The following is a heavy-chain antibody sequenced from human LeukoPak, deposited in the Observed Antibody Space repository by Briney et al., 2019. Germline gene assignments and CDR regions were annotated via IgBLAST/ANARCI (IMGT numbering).Heavy chain of an antibody. D-gene: IGHD3-22*01. CDR2: IYYSGST. V-gene: IGHV4-39*01. CDR3: ARGPNYDSSGYYYEMAAFDI. CDR1: GGSISSSSYY. J-gene: IGHJ3*02. Sequence: SETLSLTCTVSGGSISSSSYYWGWIRQPPGKGLEWIGSIYYSGSTYYNPSLKSRVTISVDTSKNQFSLKLSSVTAADTAVYYCARGPNYDSSGYYYEMAAFDIWGQGTMVTVSS.